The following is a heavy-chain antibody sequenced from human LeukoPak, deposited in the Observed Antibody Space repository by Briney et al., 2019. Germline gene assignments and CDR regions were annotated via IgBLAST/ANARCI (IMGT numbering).Heavy chain of an antibody. D-gene: IGHD3-9*01. Sequence: PPGGSLRLSCAASGFTFDDYAMHWVRQAPGKGLEWVSGISWNSGSIGYADSVKGRFTISRDNAKNSLYLQMNSLRAEDTALYYCAKPPYDILTGAYFDYWGQGTLVTVSS. CDR2: ISWNSGSI. J-gene: IGHJ4*02. CDR3: AKPPYDILTGAYFDY. CDR1: GFTFDDYA. V-gene: IGHV3-9*01.